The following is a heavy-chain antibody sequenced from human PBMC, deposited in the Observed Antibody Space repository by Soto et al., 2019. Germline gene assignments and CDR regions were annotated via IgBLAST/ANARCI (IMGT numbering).Heavy chain of an antibody. CDR3: ARPSSGYYAAFDI. D-gene: IGHD3-22*01. Sequence: PSETLSLTCTVSGGSISSSLSYWGWIRQPPGKGLEWIGSIYYSGSTYYNPSLKSRVTISVDTSKNQSSLKLSSVTAADTAVYYCARPSSGYYAAFDIWGHGTMVT. J-gene: IGHJ3*02. CDR2: IYYSGST. V-gene: IGHV4-39*01. CDR1: GGSISSSLSY.